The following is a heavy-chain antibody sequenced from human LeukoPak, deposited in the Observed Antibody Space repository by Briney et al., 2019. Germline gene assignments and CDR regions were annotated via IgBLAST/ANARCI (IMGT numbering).Heavy chain of an antibody. V-gene: IGHV1-18*01. CDR3: ASHYGSGTMTELFFFDY. Sequence: ASVKVSCEASGYTFTSYGISWVRQAPGQGLEWMGWISAYNGDTNYAEKLQGRVTMTTDTSTSTAYMELRSLRSDDTAVYYCASHYGSGTMTELFFFDYWGQGTLVTVSS. CDR2: ISAYNGDT. D-gene: IGHD3-10*01. J-gene: IGHJ4*02. CDR1: GYTFTSYG.